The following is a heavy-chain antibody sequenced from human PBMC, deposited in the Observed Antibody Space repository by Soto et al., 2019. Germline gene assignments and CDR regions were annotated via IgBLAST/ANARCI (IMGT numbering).Heavy chain of an antibody. D-gene: IGHD2-15*01. J-gene: IGHJ6*02. V-gene: IGHV6-1*01. Sequence: SQTLSLTCAISGDSVSSNSAAWNWIRQSPSGGLEWLGRTYYRSKWYNDYAVSVKSRITINPDTSKNQFSLQLNSVTPEDTAVYYCARDRAGYCSGGSCRYYYYGMDVWGQGTTVTVSS. CDR1: GDSVSSNSAA. CDR3: ARDRAGYCSGGSCRYYYYGMDV. CDR2: TYYRSKWYN.